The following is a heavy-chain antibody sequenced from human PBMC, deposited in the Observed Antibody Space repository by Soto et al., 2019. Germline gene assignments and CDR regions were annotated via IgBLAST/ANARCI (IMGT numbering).Heavy chain of an antibody. CDR2: IDPSDSYT. CDR1: GYSFTSYW. CDR3: ASPYSNYSYYYYGMDV. J-gene: IGHJ6*02. D-gene: IGHD4-4*01. V-gene: IGHV5-10-1*01. Sequence: LKISCKGSGYSFTSYWISWVRQMPGKGLEWMGRIDPSDSYTNYSPSFQGHVTISADKSISTAYLQWSSLKASDTAMYYCASPYSNYSYYYYGMDVWGQGTTVTVSS.